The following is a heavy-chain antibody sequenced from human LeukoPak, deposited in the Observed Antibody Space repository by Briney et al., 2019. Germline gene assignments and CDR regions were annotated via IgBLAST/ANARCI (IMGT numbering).Heavy chain of an antibody. CDR3: ARYDFWSGPASYYFDY. CDR2: TGRTGGTT. CDR1: GFTFDNYA. D-gene: IGHD3-3*01. Sequence: GGSLRLSCAASGFTFDNYAMHWVRQAPGKGLEWVSATGRTGGTTYYADSVKGRFTISRDNPKNTLYLQMNILRAEETAVYYCARYDFWSGPASYYFDYWGQGTLVTVSS. V-gene: IGHV3-23*01. J-gene: IGHJ4*02.